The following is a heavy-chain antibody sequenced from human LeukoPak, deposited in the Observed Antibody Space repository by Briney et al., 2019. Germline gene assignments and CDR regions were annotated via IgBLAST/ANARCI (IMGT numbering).Heavy chain of an antibody. D-gene: IGHD1-1*01. CDR2: MNPNSGNT. Sequence: ASVKVSCKASGYTFTSYDINWVRQATGQGLEWMGWMNPNSGNTGYAQKFQGRVTMTRNTSISTAYMELSSLRSEDTAVYYCARGLGNDGIFDYWGQGALVTVSS. J-gene: IGHJ4*02. CDR1: GYTFTSYD. CDR3: ARGLGNDGIFDY. V-gene: IGHV1-8*01.